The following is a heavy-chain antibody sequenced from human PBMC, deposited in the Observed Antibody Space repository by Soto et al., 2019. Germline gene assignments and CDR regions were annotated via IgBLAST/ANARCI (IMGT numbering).Heavy chain of an antibody. V-gene: IGHV4-34*01. Sequence: TSETLSLSCAVYGGSFSGYYWSWIRQPPGKGLECIGEINHSGSTNYNPSLKSRVTISVDTSKNQFSLKLSSVTAADTAVYYCARGPTNYGMDVWGQGTTVTVSS. CDR3: ARGPTNYGMDV. CDR1: GGSFSGYY. CDR2: INHSGST. J-gene: IGHJ6*02.